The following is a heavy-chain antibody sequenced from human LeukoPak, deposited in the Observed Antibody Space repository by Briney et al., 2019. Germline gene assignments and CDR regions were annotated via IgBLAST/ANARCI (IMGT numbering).Heavy chain of an antibody. CDR3: ATSRHVLLPFES. CDR2: IFPSGGEI. D-gene: IGHD2-8*02. J-gene: IGHJ4*02. V-gene: IGHV3-23*01. Sequence: GGSLRLSCEASGFTFSTFAMIWVRQPPGKGLEWVSSIFPSGGEIHYADSVRGRFTISRDNSKSTLSLQMNSLRAEDTAIYYCATSRHVLLPFESWGQGTLVTVSS. CDR1: GFTFSTFA.